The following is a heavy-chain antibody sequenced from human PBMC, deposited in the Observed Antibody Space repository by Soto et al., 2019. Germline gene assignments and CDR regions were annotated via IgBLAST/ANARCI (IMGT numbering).Heavy chain of an antibody. CDR3: ATGVIWIGYFTVDS. J-gene: IGHJ4*02. CDR1: GGSFGNSA. CDR2: FIPVYRTL. V-gene: IGHV1-69*13. D-gene: IGHD3-3*01. Sequence: SVKVSCRASGGSFGNSAINWVRQTPGQGLEWLGGFIPVYRTLNYAQKFQGRVTITADESTGTAYMTLSSLASDDTAVYYCATGVIWIGYFTVDSWGQGTRVTVSS.